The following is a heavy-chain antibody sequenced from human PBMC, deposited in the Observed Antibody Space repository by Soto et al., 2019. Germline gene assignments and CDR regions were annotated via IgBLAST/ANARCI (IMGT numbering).Heavy chain of an antibody. Sequence: PSETLSLTCVVHGGSFSGHFWRWIRQPPGKGLEWIGEINHSGSTNYNPSLKSRVTISVDTSKNQFSQKLTSVTAADTAVYYCAGWAVGIMICGVPKDYWGQGTLVNVSS. CDR3: AGWAVGIMICGVPKDY. CDR2: INHSGST. J-gene: IGHJ4*02. V-gene: IGHV4-34*01. CDR1: GGSFSGHF. D-gene: IGHD3-3*01.